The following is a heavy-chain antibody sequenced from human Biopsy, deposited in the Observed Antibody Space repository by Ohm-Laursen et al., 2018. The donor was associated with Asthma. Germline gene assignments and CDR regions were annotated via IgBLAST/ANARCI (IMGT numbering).Heavy chain of an antibody. CDR1: GGSITSSSYY. CDR2: MYHSGSP. CDR3: ARVRGDGSGSSIDNYFGMDV. J-gene: IGHJ6*02. Sequence: SDTLSLTCSVSGGSITSSSYYWGWIRQPPGKGMEWIGSMYHSGSPYYHPSLKSRATISVDTSKNQFSLKLSSVTAADTAVYYCARVRGDGSGSSIDNYFGMDVWGQGTTVTVSS. V-gene: IGHV4-39*07. D-gene: IGHD3-10*01.